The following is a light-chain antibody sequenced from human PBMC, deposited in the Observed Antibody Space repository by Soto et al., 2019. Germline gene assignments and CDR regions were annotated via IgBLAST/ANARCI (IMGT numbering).Light chain of an antibody. Sequence: EIVMTQSPATLSLSLGERATLSCRASQSVRSNLAWYQQKPGQAPRLLIYAASTRATDTPARFSGSGSGTEFTLTITSLQSEDFAVYYCQQYNNWPPWTFGQGTKVEI. CDR3: QQYNNWPPWT. J-gene: IGKJ1*01. CDR2: AAS. CDR1: QSVRSN. V-gene: IGKV3-15*01.